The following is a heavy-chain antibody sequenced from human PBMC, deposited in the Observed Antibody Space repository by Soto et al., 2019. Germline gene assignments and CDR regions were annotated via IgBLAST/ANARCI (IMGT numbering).Heavy chain of an antibody. J-gene: IGHJ6*02. CDR2: IYYSGST. Sequence: QLQLQESGPGLVKPSETLSLTCTVSGGSISSSSYYWGWIRQPPGKGLEWIGSIYYSGSTYYNPSIKSRVTISVDTSKNQLSLKLSSVTAADTAVYYCARLRYGSGSPPYYFYYGMDVWGQGTTVTVSS. D-gene: IGHD3-10*01. V-gene: IGHV4-39*01. CDR1: GGSISSSSYY. CDR3: ARLRYGSGSPPYYFYYGMDV.